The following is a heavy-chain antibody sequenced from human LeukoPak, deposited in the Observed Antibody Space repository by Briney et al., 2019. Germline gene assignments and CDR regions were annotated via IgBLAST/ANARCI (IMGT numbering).Heavy chain of an antibody. CDR1: GFTFSSYS. V-gene: IGHV3-48*01. D-gene: IGHD6-19*01. CDR2: ISSSSSTM. Sequence: GGSLRLSCAASGFTFSSYSMNWVRQAPGKGLEWVSYISSSSSTMYYADSVKGRFIISRDNAKNSLYLQMSSLRAEDTAVYYCTRVLYSSGWYGDHYWGQGTLVTVSS. J-gene: IGHJ4*02. CDR3: TRVLYSSGWYGDHY.